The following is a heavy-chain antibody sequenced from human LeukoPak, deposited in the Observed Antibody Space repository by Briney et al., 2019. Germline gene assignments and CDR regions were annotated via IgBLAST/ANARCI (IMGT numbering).Heavy chain of an antibody. V-gene: IGHV3-53*05. CDR1: GFTVSSNY. J-gene: IGHJ4*02. Sequence: GGSLRLSCSASGFTVSSNYMSWVRQAPGKGLEWVSVIYSGGSTYYADSVKGRFTISRDNSKNTLYLQMNSLRAEDTAVYYCAKDREFGELSPFFFGYWGQGTLVTVSS. CDR3: AKDREFGELSPFFFGY. CDR2: IYSGGST. D-gene: IGHD3-10*01.